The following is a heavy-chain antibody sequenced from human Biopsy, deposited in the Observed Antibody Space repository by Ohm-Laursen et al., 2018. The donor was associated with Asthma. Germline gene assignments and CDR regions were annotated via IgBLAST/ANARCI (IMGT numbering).Heavy chain of an antibody. CDR3: ARCQVGYSSGWSLLLKKIYYSGMDV. V-gene: IGHV1-69*01. CDR1: GGTFSNFA. Sequence: SCKAPGGTFSNFAISWVRQAPGQGLEWLGGIMTVFGTTNYAQKFQGRVTITADESTSTAYMEVTSLRSEDTAIYYCARCQVGYSSGWSLLLKKIYYSGMDVWGQ. D-gene: IGHD6-19*01. CDR2: IMTVFGTT. J-gene: IGHJ6*02.